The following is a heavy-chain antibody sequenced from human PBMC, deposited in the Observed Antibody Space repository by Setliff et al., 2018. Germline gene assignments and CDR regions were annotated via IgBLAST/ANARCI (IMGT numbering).Heavy chain of an antibody. V-gene: IGHV4-4*08. CDR1: GASISSYY. J-gene: IGHJ4*02. CDR2: IHISGCT. Sequence: SETLSLTCTVSGASISSYYWSWIRQPPGKGLEWIGYIHISGCTNCNPSLESRVTISVDTSKNQVSLKLTSVTVADTAVYYCARDCWGSLDYWGQGILVTVSS. CDR3: ARDCWGSLDY. D-gene: IGHD7-27*01.